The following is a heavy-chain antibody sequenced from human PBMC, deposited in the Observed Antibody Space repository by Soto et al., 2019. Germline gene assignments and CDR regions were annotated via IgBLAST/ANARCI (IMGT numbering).Heavy chain of an antibody. J-gene: IGHJ3*02. CDR3: ARDRGRGVQRWLRDDAFDS. D-gene: IGHD5-18*01. CDR1: GFTVSSNY. CDR2: IYSGGST. V-gene: IGHV3-53*01. Sequence: PEGSLRLSCAASGFTVSSNYMSWVRQAPGKGMEWVSVIYSGGSTSYAASVKGRFTISRDNSKNTLYLQMNSLRAEDTAVYYCARDRGRGVQRWLRDDAFDSWRQRPMI.